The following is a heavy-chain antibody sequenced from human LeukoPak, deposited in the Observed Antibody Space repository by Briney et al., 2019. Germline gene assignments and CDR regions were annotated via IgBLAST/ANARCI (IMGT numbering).Heavy chain of an antibody. V-gene: IGHV3-7*01. CDR1: GFRFRDYW. Sequence: PGGSLRLSCAASGFRFRDYWMSWVRQAPGKGLEWVADIEPDGSGKTYVDSVKGRFTISRDNAQQSLYLQMDTLTAEDTAVYYCVTSWVRQERDFWGQGTLVTVSS. D-gene: IGHD3-10*01. CDR2: IEPDGSGK. CDR3: VTSWVRQERDF. J-gene: IGHJ4*02.